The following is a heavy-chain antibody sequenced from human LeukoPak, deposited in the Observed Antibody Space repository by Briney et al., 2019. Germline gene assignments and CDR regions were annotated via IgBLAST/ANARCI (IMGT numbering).Heavy chain of an antibody. D-gene: IGHD3-22*01. J-gene: IGHJ4*02. V-gene: IGHV3-21*04. Sequence: GGSPRLSCAASGFTFSSYSMNWVRQAPGKGLEWVSSISSSSSYIYYADSVKGRFTISRDNAKNSLYLQMNSLRAEDTAVYYCARDRHYSSGSFDYWGQGTLVTVSS. CDR3: ARDRHYSSGSFDY. CDR2: ISSSSSYI. CDR1: GFTFSSYS.